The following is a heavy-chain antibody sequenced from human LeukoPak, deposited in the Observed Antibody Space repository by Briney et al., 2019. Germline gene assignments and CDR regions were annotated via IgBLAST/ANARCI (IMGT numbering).Heavy chain of an antibody. CDR3: ARGENSKTYPVSGY. D-gene: IGHD2/OR15-2a*01. Sequence: GKSLRLSCVASGFTFSSYGMHWVRQAPGKGMEWVAVISSDGSSKYYTDSVKGRVTIARDNSKNTLYLQMNSLRAEDTAVYYCARGENSKTYPVSGYWGQGTLATVSS. CDR1: GFTFSSYG. CDR2: ISSDGSSK. V-gene: IGHV3-30*03. J-gene: IGHJ4*02.